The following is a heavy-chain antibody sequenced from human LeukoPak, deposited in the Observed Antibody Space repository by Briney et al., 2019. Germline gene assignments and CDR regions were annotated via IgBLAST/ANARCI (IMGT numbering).Heavy chain of an antibody. CDR2: IWYDGSNK. D-gene: IGHD3-3*01. V-gene: IGHV3-33*06. J-gene: IGHJ5*02. Sequence: PGGSLRLSCAASGFTFSSYGMHWVRQAPGKGLEWVAVIWYDGSNKYYADSVKGRFTISRDNSKNTLYLQMNSLRAEDTAVYYCAKDRRITIFGVVTRSRLDPWGQGTLVTVSS. CDR3: AKDRRITIFGVVTRSRLDP. CDR1: GFTFSSYG.